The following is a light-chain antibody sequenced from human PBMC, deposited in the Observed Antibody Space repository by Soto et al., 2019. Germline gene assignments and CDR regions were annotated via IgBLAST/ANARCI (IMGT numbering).Light chain of an antibody. J-gene: IGKJ4*01. Sequence: EIMLTQSPATLSLYPGQRATLSCRASQSVSTDLAWYQQKPGQAPRLLIYDASNRATGIPARFSGSGSGTDFTLTISSLEPEDLAVYYCQQRSKWPLTFGGGTKVEIK. CDR3: QQRSKWPLT. CDR1: QSVSTD. V-gene: IGKV3-11*01. CDR2: DAS.